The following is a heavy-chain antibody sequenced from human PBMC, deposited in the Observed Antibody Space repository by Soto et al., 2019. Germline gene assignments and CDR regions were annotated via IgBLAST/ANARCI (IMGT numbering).Heavy chain of an antibody. V-gene: IGHV3-23*01. CDR2: FSGSGDDT. D-gene: IGHD4-17*01. CDR1: GFTLRTYG. Sequence: EVQLSESGGGLVQPGGSLRLSCAATGFTLRTYGMSWVRQAPGKGLEWVSSFSGSGDDTWYAASLKGRFTISRDNSKNTLYLQMNSLRAEDTALYYCAGHGGYSYLGQGTLVTVSS. CDR3: AGHGGYSY. J-gene: IGHJ4*02.